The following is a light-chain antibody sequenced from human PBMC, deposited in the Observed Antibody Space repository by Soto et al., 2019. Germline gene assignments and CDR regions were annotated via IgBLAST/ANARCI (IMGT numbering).Light chain of an antibody. CDR2: EVT. J-gene: IGLJ1*01. CDR1: SSDVGYYDY. Sequence: QSALTQPPSASGFPGQSVTISWTGTSSDVGYYDYVSWYQQHPGKAPKLVIYEVTKRPSGVPDRVSASKSGNTASLTVSGLRAEDEADYYCSSYAGSNNFVFGSGTKVTAL. CDR3: SSYAGSNNFV. V-gene: IGLV2-8*01.